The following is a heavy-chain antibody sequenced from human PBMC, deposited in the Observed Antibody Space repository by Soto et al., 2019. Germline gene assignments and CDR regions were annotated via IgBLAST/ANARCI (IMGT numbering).Heavy chain of an antibody. D-gene: IGHD2-8*02. CDR1: GGSISSSSYY. V-gene: IGHV4-39*01. CDR3: AKGVCKDISCTGRDDS. Sequence: SETLSLTCTVSGGSISSSSYYWGWIRQPPGKGLEWIGSIYYSGSTYYSPSLKSRVTISVDTSKNQFSLKLSSVTAADTAVYYCAKGVCKDISCTGRDDSWGQGTLVT. J-gene: IGHJ4*02. CDR2: IYYSGST.